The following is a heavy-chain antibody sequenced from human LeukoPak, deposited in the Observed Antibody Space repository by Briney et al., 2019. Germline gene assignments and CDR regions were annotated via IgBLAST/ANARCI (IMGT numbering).Heavy chain of an antibody. CDR1: GGTFSSYA. J-gene: IGHJ2*01. CDR3: ARDSGVNWYFDL. Sequence: SVKVSCKASGGTFSSYAISWVRQAPGKGLEWMGGIIPIFGTANYAQKFQGRVTITADKSTSTAYMELSSLRSEDTAVYYCARDSGVNWYFDLWGRGTLVTVSS. CDR2: IIPIFGTA. D-gene: IGHD3-10*01. V-gene: IGHV1-69*06.